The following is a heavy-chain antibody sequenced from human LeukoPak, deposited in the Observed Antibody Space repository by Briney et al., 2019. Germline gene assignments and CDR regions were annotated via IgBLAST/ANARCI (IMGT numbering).Heavy chain of an antibody. Sequence: PSETLSLTCAVYGVSFSGYHWNRIRQFPGKGLEWIGEINDGGHTNYNPSLESRVTISVDTSKKQFSLKLNSVTAADTAVYYCARDPTTEPNIAYYFDFWGQGTLVTVSS. CDR1: GVSFSGYH. V-gene: IGHV4-34*01. J-gene: IGHJ4*02. CDR2: INDGGHT. CDR3: ARDPTTEPNIAYYFDF. D-gene: IGHD4-17*01.